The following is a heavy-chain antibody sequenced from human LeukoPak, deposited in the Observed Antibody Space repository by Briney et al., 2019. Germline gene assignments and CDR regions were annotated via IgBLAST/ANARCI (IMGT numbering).Heavy chain of an antibody. V-gene: IGHV4-34*01. Sequence: SETLSLTCAVYGGSFSGYYWNWIRQPPGKGLEWIGEMNHGGSTNYNPSLKSRVSISVDTSKNQFSLKLRSVTAADTAVYYCARRFGRKFGERFYYYHYMDVWGKGTTVTISS. D-gene: IGHD3-10*01. J-gene: IGHJ6*03. CDR1: GGSFSGYY. CDR2: MNHGGST. CDR3: ARRFGRKFGERFYYYHYMDV.